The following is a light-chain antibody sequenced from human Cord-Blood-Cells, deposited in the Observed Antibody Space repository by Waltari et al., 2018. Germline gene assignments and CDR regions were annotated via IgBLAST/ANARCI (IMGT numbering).Light chain of an antibody. Sequence: VLAQSPGTLSLSPGQRATLSCRASQRVSSSYLAWYQQKPGQAPRLLIYGASSRATGIPDRFSGSGSGTDFTLTISRLEPEDFAVYYCQQYGSSPKTFGQGTKVEIK. CDR1: QRVSSSY. CDR3: QQYGSSPKT. J-gene: IGKJ1*01. V-gene: IGKV3-20*01. CDR2: GAS.